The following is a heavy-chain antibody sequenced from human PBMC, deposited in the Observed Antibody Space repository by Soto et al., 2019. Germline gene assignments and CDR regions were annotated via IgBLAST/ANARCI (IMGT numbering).Heavy chain of an antibody. D-gene: IGHD3-10*01. J-gene: IGHJ6*02. V-gene: IGHV1-3*01. CDR3: ARGGVYYGSGSYYQYYYYYYGMDV. CDR2: INAGNGNT. CDR1: GYTFTSYA. Sequence: GASVKVSCKASGYTFTSYAMHWVRQAPGQRLEWMGWINAGNGNTKYSQKFQGRVTITRDTSASTAYIELSSLRSEDTAVYYCARGGVYYGSGSYYQYYYYYYGMDVWGQGTTVTVSS.